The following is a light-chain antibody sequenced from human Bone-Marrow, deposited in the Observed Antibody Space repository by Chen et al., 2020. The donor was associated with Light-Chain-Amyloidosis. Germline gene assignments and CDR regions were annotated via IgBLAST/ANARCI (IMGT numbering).Light chain of an antibody. J-gene: IGLJ2*01. CDR3: QVWDSSSDHVV. CDR2: DDR. V-gene: IGLV3-21*02. Sequence: SYVLNQPPSVSVAPGQTARITCGGNNICSKSVHWYQQKPGQAPILVVYDDRDRPSGIPGRFSGSNFGNTATLTVSRVEAGDEADYYCQVWDSSSDHVVFGGGTKLTVL. CDR1: NICSKS.